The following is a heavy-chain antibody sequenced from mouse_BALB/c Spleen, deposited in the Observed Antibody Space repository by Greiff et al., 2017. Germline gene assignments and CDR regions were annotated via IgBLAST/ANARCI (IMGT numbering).Heavy chain of an antibody. CDR3: ASSYGNYLYYYAMDY. J-gene: IGHJ4*01. D-gene: IGHD2-1*01. CDR1: GFTFTDYY. V-gene: IGHV7-3*02. Sequence: EVKLVESGGGLVQPGGSLRLSCATSGFTFTDYYMSWVRQPPGKALEWLGFIRNKANGYTTEYSASVKGRFTISRDNSQSILYLQMNTLRAEDSATYYCASSYGNYLYYYAMDYWGQGTSVTVSS. CDR2: IRNKANGYTT.